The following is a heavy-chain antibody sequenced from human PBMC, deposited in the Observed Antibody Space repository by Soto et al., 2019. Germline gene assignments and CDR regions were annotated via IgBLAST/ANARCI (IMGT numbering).Heavy chain of an antibody. CDR1: GDSITTGVNY. D-gene: IGHD3-22*01. V-gene: IGHV4-30-4*01. J-gene: IGHJ4*02. CDR3: ARAVASQSTGYYYFDS. CDR2: VYHTGVS. Sequence: PSETLSLTCTVSGDSITTGVNYWSWIHQPPGKGLEWIGYVYHTGVSYNTPSLGGRLALSVDTSKNQFSLRLTSVTAADTAVYFCARAVASQSTGYYYFDSRGQGALVTVSS.